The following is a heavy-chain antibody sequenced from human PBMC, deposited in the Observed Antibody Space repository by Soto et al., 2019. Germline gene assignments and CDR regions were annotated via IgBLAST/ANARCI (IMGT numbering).Heavy chain of an antibody. V-gene: IGHV3-33*01. CDR3: ARDKSGYDNPDIYFDY. Sequence: PGASLRLSCEASGFTFSSYGMHWVRQAPGKGLELVAVIWYDGSNKYYADSVNGRFTISRDNSKNTLYLQMNSLRAVDTAVYYCARDKSGYDNPDIYFDYWGQGT. D-gene: IGHD5-12*01. CDR2: IWYDGSNK. CDR1: GFTFSSYG. J-gene: IGHJ4*02.